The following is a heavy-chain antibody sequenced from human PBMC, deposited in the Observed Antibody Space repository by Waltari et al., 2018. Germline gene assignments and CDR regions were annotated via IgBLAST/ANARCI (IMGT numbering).Heavy chain of an antibody. Sequence: QVQLVQSGAEVKKPGSSAKVSCKASGGTFSSYAISWVRQDPGQGLEWMGGIIPIFGTANNAQKCQGRVTITADESTSTAYMELSSLRSEDTAVYYCARDTSDYYDSSGYYLFGFDYWGQGTLVTVSS. CDR2: IIPIFGTA. CDR1: GGTFSSYA. J-gene: IGHJ4*02. CDR3: ARDTSDYYDSSGYYLFGFDY. D-gene: IGHD3-22*01. V-gene: IGHV1-69*13.